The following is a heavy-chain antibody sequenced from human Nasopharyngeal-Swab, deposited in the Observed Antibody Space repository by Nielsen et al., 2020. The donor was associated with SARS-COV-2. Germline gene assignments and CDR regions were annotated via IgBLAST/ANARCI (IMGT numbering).Heavy chain of an antibody. CDR3: ARGYMDSSSWYWGYYFDY. Sequence: WIRQPPGKGLEWVANIKQDGSEKYYVDSVKGRFTISRDNAKNSLYLQMSSLRSEDTAVYYCARGYMDSSSWYWGYYFDYWGQGTLVTVSS. V-gene: IGHV3-7*03. CDR2: IKQDGSEK. J-gene: IGHJ4*02. D-gene: IGHD6-13*01.